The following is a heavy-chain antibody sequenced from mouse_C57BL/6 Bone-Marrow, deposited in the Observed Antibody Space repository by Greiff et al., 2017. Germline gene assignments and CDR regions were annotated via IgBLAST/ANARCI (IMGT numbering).Heavy chain of an antibody. Sequence: QVQLKQPGAELVRPGSSVKLSCKASGYTFTSYWMHWVKQRPIQGLEWIGNIDPSDSETHYNQKFKDKATLTVDKSSSTAYMQLSSLTSEDSAVYYCAREDSITTVAYWGQGTLVTVSA. D-gene: IGHD1-1*01. J-gene: IGHJ3*01. CDR1: GYTFTSYW. V-gene: IGHV1-52*01. CDR3: AREDSITTVAY. CDR2: IDPSDSET.